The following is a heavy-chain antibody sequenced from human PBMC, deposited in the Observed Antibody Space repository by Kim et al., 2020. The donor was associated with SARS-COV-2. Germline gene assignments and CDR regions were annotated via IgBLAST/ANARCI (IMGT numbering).Heavy chain of an antibody. Sequence: SETLSLTCTVSGGFISNKNYYWVWIRQAPGKGLDWIGRIFYSGKTSCNPSLRSRFTISVDTSKNQFSLLFSSVTAADTAVYYCAAFNHHLARLSLDVW. J-gene: IGHJ3*01. V-gene: IGHV4-39*01. CDR3: AAFNHHLARLSLDV. CDR1: GGFISNKNYY. CDR2: IFYSGKT.